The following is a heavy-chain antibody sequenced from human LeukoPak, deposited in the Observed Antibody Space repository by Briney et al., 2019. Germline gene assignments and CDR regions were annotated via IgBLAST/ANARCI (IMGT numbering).Heavy chain of an antibody. CDR3: ARVYSGYDSAYFDY. CDR1: GYTFTSYG. V-gene: IGHV1-18*01. D-gene: IGHD5-12*01. J-gene: IGHJ4*02. CDR2: ISAYNGNT. Sequence: ASVKVSCKASGYTFTSYGISWVRQAPGQGLEWMGWISAYNGNTNYAQKLQGRVTMTTDTSTSTAYMELRSLRPDDTAVYYCARVYSGYDSAYFDYWGQGTLVTVSS.